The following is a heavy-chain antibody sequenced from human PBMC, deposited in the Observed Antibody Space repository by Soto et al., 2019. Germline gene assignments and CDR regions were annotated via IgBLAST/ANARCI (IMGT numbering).Heavy chain of an antibody. J-gene: IGHJ4*02. CDR1: GGSISSYY. D-gene: IGHD1-26*01. V-gene: IGHV4-59*01. CDR2: IYYSGST. Sequence: SETLSLTCTVSGGSISSYYWSWIRQPPGKGLEWIGYIYYSGSTNYNPSLKSRVTISVDTSKNQFSLKLSSVTAADTAVYYCAREAAGSYRRYYFDYWGQGTLVTVSS. CDR3: AREAAGSYRRYYFDY.